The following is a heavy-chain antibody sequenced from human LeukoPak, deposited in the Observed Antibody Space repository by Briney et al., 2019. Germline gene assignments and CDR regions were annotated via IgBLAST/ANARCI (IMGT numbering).Heavy chain of an antibody. D-gene: IGHD1-1*01. CDR1: GGSISNSNCY. CDR2: IYYSGST. J-gene: IGHJ4*02. V-gene: IGHV4-61*05. Sequence: PSETLSLTCTVSGGSISNSNCYWSWIRQPPGKGLEWIGYIYYSGSTSYNPSLKSRVTISVDTSKNQFSLKLSSVTAADTAVYYCARLNWAKSIDYWDQGSLVTVSS. CDR3: ARLNWAKSIDY.